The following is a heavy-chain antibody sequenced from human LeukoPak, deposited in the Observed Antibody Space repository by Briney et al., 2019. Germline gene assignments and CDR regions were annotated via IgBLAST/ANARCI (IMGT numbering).Heavy chain of an antibody. CDR2: ISTSSCYI. J-gene: IGHJ6*03. Sequence: GGSLRLSCAASGFTFNRYNMNWVRRAPGKGLEWVSSISTSSCYIYYADSVKGRFTISRDNAKNSLYLQMNSLRPEDTAVYYCARDPYSGSYGDYYYNYMDVWGKGTTVTISS. CDR3: ARDPYSGSYGDYYYNYMDV. V-gene: IGHV3-21*01. CDR1: GFTFNRYN. D-gene: IGHD1-26*01.